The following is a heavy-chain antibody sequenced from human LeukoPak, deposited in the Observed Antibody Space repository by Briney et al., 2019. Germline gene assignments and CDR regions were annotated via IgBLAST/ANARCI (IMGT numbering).Heavy chain of an antibody. CDR2: INPNSGGT. CDR3: ARSGGSGSYYYYYYYMDV. J-gene: IGHJ6*03. CDR1: GYTFTDYY. Sequence: ASVRVSCKASGYTFTDYYMHWVRQAPGQGLEWMGWINPNSGGTNYAQKFQGRVTMTRDTSISTAYMELSRLRSDDTAVYYCARSGGSGSYYYYYYYMDVWGKGTTVTVSS. D-gene: IGHD3-10*01. V-gene: IGHV1-2*02.